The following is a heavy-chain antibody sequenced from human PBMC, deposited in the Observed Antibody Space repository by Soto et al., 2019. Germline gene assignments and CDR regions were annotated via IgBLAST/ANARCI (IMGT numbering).Heavy chain of an antibody. V-gene: IGHV3-48*03. D-gene: IGHD1-26*01. CDR1: GFSFSTYE. J-gene: IGHJ3*02. CDR2: ISKNGIDI. Sequence: PGGSLRLSCAASGFSFSTYEMNWVRQAPGKGLECVSYISKNGIDIYYADSVKGRFTISRDNANNSLFLQMDSLRPEDTAVYYCAPRKYGSFNIGAFDIWGQGTMVTVSS. CDR3: APRKYGSFNIGAFDI.